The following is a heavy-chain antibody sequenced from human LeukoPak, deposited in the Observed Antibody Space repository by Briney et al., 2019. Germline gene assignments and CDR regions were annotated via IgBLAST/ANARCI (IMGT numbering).Heavy chain of an antibody. D-gene: IGHD3-22*01. Sequence: GRSLILSCAASGFTFSNAWMSWVRQAPGKGLEWVGRIKSKTDGGTTDYAAPVKGRFTISRDDSKNTLYLQMNSLKTEDTAVYYCTTEARYYYDSSGYFRSWGQGTLVTVSS. J-gene: IGHJ5*02. CDR2: IKSKTDGGTT. CDR1: GFTFSNAW. CDR3: TTEARYYYDSSGYFRS. V-gene: IGHV3-15*01.